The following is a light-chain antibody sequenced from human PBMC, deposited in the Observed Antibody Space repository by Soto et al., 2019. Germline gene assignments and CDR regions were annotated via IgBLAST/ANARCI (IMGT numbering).Light chain of an antibody. V-gene: IGKV1-33*01. CDR2: DAS. CDR3: QQYDDLPLT. Sequence: DIQMTQSPSSLSASVGDRVTVTCQASQDITNYLSWYQQKPGKAPKLLISDASNLEIGVPSRFSRRGSGTDFSLTINNLQPEDFATYFCQQYDDLPLTFGGGTKVEVK. CDR1: QDITNY. J-gene: IGKJ4*01.